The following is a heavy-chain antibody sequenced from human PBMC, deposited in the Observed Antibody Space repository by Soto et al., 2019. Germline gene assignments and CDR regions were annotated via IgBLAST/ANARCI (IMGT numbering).Heavy chain of an antibody. J-gene: IGHJ4*02. CDR1: GGSFSDYS. CDR3: ARALPRIVASREGDY. V-gene: IGHV4-34*01. CDR2: INHSGSA. Sequence: SETLSLTCAVYGGSFSDYSWTWIRRPPGKALEWIGQINHSGSANYNPSLRSRVIISIGTPKNQFSLELTSVTAADTAVYYCARALPRIVASREGDYWGQGTLVTVSS. D-gene: IGHD6-6*01.